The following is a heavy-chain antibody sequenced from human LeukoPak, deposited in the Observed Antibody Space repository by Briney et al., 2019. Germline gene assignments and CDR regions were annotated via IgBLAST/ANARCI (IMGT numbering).Heavy chain of an antibody. V-gene: IGHV3-30*02. CDR3: AKEGSSTFREDFDC. Sequence: GGSLRLSCAASGFTFSSYGMHWVRQAPGKGLEWVAVIWYDGSNKYYADSVKGRFTISRDNSKNTLYLQKNSLRAEDTAVYYCAKEGSSTFREDFDCWGQGTLVIVSS. CDR2: IWYDGSNK. D-gene: IGHD3-16*01. CDR1: GFTFSSYG. J-gene: IGHJ4*02.